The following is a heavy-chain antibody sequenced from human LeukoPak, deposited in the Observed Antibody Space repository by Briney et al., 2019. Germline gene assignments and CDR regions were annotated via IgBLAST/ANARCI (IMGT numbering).Heavy chain of an antibody. V-gene: IGHV3-30*02. Sequence: GGSLRLSCAASGFTFSSYGMHWVRQAPGKGLEWVAFIRYDGSNKYYADSVKGRFTISRDNSKNTLYLQMNSLRAEDTAVYYCAKDSYTDTAMAPSAYWGQGTLVTVSS. J-gene: IGHJ4*02. CDR2: IRYDGSNK. CDR3: AKDSYTDTAMAPSAY. D-gene: IGHD5-18*01. CDR1: GFTFSSYG.